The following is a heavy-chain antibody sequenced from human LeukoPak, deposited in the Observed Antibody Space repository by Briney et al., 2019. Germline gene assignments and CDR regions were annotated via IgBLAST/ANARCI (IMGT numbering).Heavy chain of an antibody. V-gene: IGHV4-34*01. CDR3: ARHGMSGYYYTYFDY. Sequence: SETLSLTCAVYGGSFSPYYWSWIRQPPGKGLEWIGEINHSGSTNYNPSLKSRVTISVDTSKNQFSLRLSSVTAADTAVYYCARHGMSGYYYTYFDYWGQGTLVTVSS. J-gene: IGHJ4*02. CDR2: INHSGST. CDR1: GGSFSPYY. D-gene: IGHD3-22*01.